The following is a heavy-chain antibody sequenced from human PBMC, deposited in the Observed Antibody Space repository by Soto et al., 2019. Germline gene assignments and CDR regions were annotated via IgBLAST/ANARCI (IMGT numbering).Heavy chain of an antibody. CDR3: ARVLGIAVAADH. CDR1: GYTFTDYS. CDR2: ISGYNGNT. J-gene: IGHJ5*02. V-gene: IGHV1-18*04. Sequence: QVQGVQSGAEVKKPGASVRVSCKASGYTFTDYSLNWVRRPPDQGLEWMGWISGYNGNTNYAQKFLGRVTMTTDTSTRTAYMELRSLKSDDTAVYYCARVLGIAVAADHWGQGTLVTVSS. D-gene: IGHD6-19*01.